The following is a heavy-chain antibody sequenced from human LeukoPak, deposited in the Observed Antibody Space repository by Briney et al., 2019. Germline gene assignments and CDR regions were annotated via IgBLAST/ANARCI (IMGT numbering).Heavy chain of an antibody. Sequence: GGSLRLSCAASGFTFSSYAMRWVRQAAGKGLELVSAILGSCSSTYYADSVKSRFTISKDKSKNSPFLQMNSLRVEGTAVYYCARAHYCSGGSCYYHYFDNWGQGNLVTVSS. J-gene: IGHJ4*02. CDR3: ARAHYCSGGSCYYHYFDN. CDR1: GFTFSSYA. CDR2: ILGSCSST. D-gene: IGHD2-15*01. V-gene: IGHV3-23*01.